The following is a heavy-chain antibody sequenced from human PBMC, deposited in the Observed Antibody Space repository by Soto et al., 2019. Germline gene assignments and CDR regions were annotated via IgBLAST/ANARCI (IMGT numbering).Heavy chain of an antibody. D-gene: IGHD3-10*01. CDR2: IYYSGST. V-gene: IGHV4-59*01. J-gene: IGHJ4*02. Sequence: HVQLQESGPGLVKPSETLSLTCTVSGVSISTYYWSWIRQPPGKGLEWVGYIYYSGSTNYNPSLKSRVALSEDASKDQFCLRRSSVTAADTAVYYCARGKFPFTFDYRGPGTPVAGSS. CDR1: GVSISTYY. CDR3: ARGKFPFTFDY.